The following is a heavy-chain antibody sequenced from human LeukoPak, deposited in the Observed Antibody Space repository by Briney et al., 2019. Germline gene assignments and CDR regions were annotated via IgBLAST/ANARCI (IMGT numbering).Heavy chain of an antibody. D-gene: IGHD3-22*01. J-gene: IGHJ4*02. V-gene: IGHV4-34*01. CDR2: IYHGGST. CDR3: ARGRGYYDSSGYFV. Sequence: SETLSLTCAVYGGSFSGYYWSWIRQPPGKGLEWIGYIYHGGSTFCNPSLQSRVTLSVDTSNNQFSLKLSSGTAADTAVYYCARGRGYYDSSGYFVWGQGTLVTVSS. CDR1: GGSFSGYY.